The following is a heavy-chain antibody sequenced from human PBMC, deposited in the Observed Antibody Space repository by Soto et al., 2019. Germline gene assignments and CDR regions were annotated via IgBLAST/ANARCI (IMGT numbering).Heavy chain of an antibody. CDR1: VFTFDDYA. J-gene: IGHJ1*01. V-gene: IGHV3-9*01. CDR3: VKDESINWYSGHFRH. Sequence: GGSLRLSCAASVFTFDDYAMHWFRQVPGKGLEWVSGINWNSGSIGYADSVKGRFAISRDNAKNSLHLQMNSLRAEDTAFYYCVKDESINWYSGHFRHWGQGTLVTVSS. CDR2: INWNSGSI. D-gene: IGHD6-13*01.